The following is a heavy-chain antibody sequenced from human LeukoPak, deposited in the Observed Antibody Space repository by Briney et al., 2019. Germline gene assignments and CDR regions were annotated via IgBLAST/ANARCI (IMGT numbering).Heavy chain of an antibody. V-gene: IGHV4-59*01. CDR1: GGSISNYY. D-gene: IGHD5-18*01. CDR3: AREDTYYYMDV. Sequence: SETLSLTCTVSGGSISNYYWSWIRQPPGEGLEWIGYIYFSGSTNYNPSLKSRVTISVDTSKNQFSLKLSSVTAADTAVYYCAREDTYYYMDVWGKGTTVTVSS. CDR2: IYFSGST. J-gene: IGHJ6*03.